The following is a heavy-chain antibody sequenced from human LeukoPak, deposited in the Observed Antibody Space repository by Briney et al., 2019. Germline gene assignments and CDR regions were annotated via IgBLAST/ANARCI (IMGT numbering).Heavy chain of an antibody. CDR2: VNWNGNSP. Sequence: GGSLRLSCRASGFSYDDYGMSWVRQAPGKGLEFVSGVNWNGNSPVYADSVKGRFTISRDNTRNFLYLQMKSLRAEDTALYYCARGLRPSDSWGQGTLVIVPS. CDR3: ARGLRPSDS. D-gene: IGHD4-17*01. CDR1: GFSYDDYG. J-gene: IGHJ4*02. V-gene: IGHV3-20*04.